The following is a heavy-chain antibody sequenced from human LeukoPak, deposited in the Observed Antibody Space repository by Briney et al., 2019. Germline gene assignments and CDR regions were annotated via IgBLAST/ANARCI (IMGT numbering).Heavy chain of an antibody. CDR2: MNPNSGNT. J-gene: IGHJ5*02. D-gene: IGHD3-3*01. CDR1: GYTFTSYD. CDR3: ARGSTYYDFWSGYRKTNWFDP. V-gene: IGHV1-8*03. Sequence: ASVKVSCKASGYTFTSYDINWVRQATGQGLEWMGWMNPNSGNTGYAQKFQGRVTITRNTSISTAYMELSSLRSEDTAVYYCARGSTYYDFWSGYRKTNWFDPWGQGTLVTVSS.